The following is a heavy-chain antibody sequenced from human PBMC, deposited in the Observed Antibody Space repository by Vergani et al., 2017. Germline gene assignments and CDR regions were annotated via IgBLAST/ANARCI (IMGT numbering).Heavy chain of an antibody. D-gene: IGHD6-19*01. CDR3: ARAFGYSSGWYSYYYYGMDV. V-gene: IGHV4-61*01. CDR1: GGSVSSGSYY. Sequence: QVQLQESGPGLVKPSETLSLTCTVSGGSVSSGSYYWSWIRQPPGKGLEWIGYIYYSGSTNYNPSLKSRVTISVDTSKNQFSLKLSSVTAADTAVYYCARAFGYSSGWYSYYYYGMDVWGQGTTVTVSS. CDR2: IYYSGST. J-gene: IGHJ6*02.